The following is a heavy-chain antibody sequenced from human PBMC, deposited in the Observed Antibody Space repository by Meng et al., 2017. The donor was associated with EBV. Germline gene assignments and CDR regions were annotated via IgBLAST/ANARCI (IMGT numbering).Heavy chain of an antibody. CDR2: IHYSGST. CDR1: GDSISDYY. CDR3: ARVNSDCGGVMCYKGWFDP. D-gene: IGHD2-21*01. J-gene: IGHJ5*02. V-gene: IGHV4-59*08. Sequence: AQLQEAGPGLVKPSETLSRTCTVSGDSISDYYWSWIRQPPGKGLEWIGYIHYSGSTYYNPSLKSRITISVDMSRNQFSLRLTSVTSADMAVYYCARVNSDCGGVMCYKGWFDPWGQGTLVTVSS.